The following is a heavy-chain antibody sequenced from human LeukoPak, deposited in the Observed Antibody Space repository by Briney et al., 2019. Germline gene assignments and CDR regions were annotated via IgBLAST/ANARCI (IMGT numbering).Heavy chain of an antibody. D-gene: IGHD3-16*01. CDR1: GFTFSSYG. CDR2: ISYDGSNK. V-gene: IGHV3-30*18. J-gene: IGHJ4*02. CDR3: AKDSDRGFFDY. Sequence: GGSLRLSCAASGFTFSSYGMHWVRQAPGKGLEWVAVISYDGSNKYYADSVKGRFTISRDNSKKTLYLQMNSLRAEDTAVYYCAKDSDRGFFDYWGQGTLVTVSS.